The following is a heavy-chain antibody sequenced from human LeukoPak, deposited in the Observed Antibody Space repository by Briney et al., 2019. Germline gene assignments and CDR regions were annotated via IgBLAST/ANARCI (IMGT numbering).Heavy chain of an antibody. V-gene: IGHV3-15*01. CDR2: IKSKTDGGTT. J-gene: IGHJ4*02. Sequence: GGSLRLSCGASGFTFSNAWMSWVRQAPGKGLEWVGRIKSKTDGGTTDYAAPVKGRFTISRDDSKNTLYLQMNSLKTEDTAVYYCTTGSSGWSDYFDYWGQGTLVTVSS. CDR3: TTGSSGWSDYFDY. D-gene: IGHD6-19*01. CDR1: GFTFSNAW.